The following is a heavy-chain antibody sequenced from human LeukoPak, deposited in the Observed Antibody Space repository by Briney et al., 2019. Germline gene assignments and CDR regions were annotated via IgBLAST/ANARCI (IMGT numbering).Heavy chain of an antibody. V-gene: IGHV3-7*01. D-gene: IGHD2/OR15-2a*01. CDR1: GFSFTPYW. Sequence: PGGSHTLSCAESGFSFTPYWMNWVRQAPGKGLEWVANIKEDGSEKYYVDSVKGRFTISRDGAKNSLYLQMSSLRAEDTAVYYCTIGRGFLIDYWGQGTLVSVS. CDR2: IKEDGSEK. CDR3: TIGRGFLIDY. J-gene: IGHJ4*02.